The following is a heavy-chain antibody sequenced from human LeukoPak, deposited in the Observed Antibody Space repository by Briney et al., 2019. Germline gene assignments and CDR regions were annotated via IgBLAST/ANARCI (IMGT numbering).Heavy chain of an antibody. CDR2: MSRSGNT. V-gene: IGHV4-59*11. D-gene: IGHD6-19*01. CDR1: GDSISSHY. CDR3: ASSVGGWYRFDY. J-gene: IGHJ4*02. Sequence: WETLSLTCTVSGDSISSHYWSWLRQPPGKGLEWIGYMSRSGNTNYSPSLKSRVTISVDTSKNQFSLKLSSVTAADTAIYYCASSVGGWYRFDYCGQGTLVTVSS.